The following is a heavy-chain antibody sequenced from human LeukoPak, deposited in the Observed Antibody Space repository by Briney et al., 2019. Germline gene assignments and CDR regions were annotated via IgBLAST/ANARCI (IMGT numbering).Heavy chain of an antibody. CDR3: AREGSSWYRYSWFDP. Sequence: PGGSLRLSCAASGFTFSSYSMNWVRQAPGKGLEWVSSISSSSSYIYYADSVKGRFTISRDNAKNSLYLQMNSLRAEDTAVYYCAREGSSWYRYSWFDPWGQGTLVTVSS. D-gene: IGHD6-13*01. J-gene: IGHJ5*02. CDR2: ISSSSSYI. CDR1: GFTFSSYS. V-gene: IGHV3-21*01.